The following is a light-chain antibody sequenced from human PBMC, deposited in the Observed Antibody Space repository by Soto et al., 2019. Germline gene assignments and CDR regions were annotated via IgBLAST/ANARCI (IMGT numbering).Light chain of an antibody. CDR3: QRYNNYSSFT. Sequence: DIQMTQSPSTLSAFVGDRVTITCRASQSISTWVAWYQQKPGKAPKVLIYDASSLESRVPSRCSGSVSGTEFTFAICSLQPDDFATYYCQRYNNYSSFTVGQGAKLEIK. CDR1: QSISTW. CDR2: DAS. V-gene: IGKV1-5*01. J-gene: IGKJ2*01.